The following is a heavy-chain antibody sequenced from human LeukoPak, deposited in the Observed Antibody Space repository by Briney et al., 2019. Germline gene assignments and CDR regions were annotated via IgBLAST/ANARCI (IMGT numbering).Heavy chain of an antibody. CDR1: GFTFSDYY. D-gene: IGHD6-13*01. Sequence: PGGSLRLSCAASGFTFSDYYMSWIRQAPGKGLEWVSYIRSSGSTIYYADSVKGRFTISRDNAKNSLYLQMNSLRAEDTAVYYCAKDQYSSSWYGAFDIWGQGTMVTVSS. J-gene: IGHJ3*02. V-gene: IGHV3-11*01. CDR3: AKDQYSSSWYGAFDI. CDR2: IRSSGSTI.